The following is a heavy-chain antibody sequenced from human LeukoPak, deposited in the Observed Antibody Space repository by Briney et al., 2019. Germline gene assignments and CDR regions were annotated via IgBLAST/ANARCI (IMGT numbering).Heavy chain of an antibody. J-gene: IGHJ4*02. CDR3: AKDRAVRGVIEVDY. Sequence: GGSLRLSCAASGLTFSSYAMSWVRQAPGKGLEWVSAISGSGGSTYYADSVKGRFTISRDNSKNTLYLQINSLRAEDTAVYYCAKDRAVRGVIEVDYWGQGTLVTVSS. CDR2: ISGSGGST. V-gene: IGHV3-23*01. D-gene: IGHD3-10*01. CDR1: GLTFSSYA.